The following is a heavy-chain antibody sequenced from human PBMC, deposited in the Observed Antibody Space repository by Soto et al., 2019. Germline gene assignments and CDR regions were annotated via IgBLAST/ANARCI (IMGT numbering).Heavy chain of an antibody. J-gene: IGHJ4*02. V-gene: IGHV3-48*01. Sequence: PGGSLRLSCAASGFTFSSYSMNWVRQAPGKGLEWVSYISSSSSTIYYADSVKGRFTISRDNAKNSLYLQMNSLRAEDTAVYYCARDRDWAFDYWGRGTLVTVSS. CDR2: ISSSSSTI. D-gene: IGHD3-9*01. CDR3: ARDRDWAFDY. CDR1: GFTFSSYS.